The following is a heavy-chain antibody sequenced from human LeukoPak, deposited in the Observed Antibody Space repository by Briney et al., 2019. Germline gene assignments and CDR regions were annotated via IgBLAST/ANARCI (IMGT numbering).Heavy chain of an antibody. Sequence: GGSLRLSCAASGFTFSDYYMSWIRQAPGKGLEWVSSISSSSSYIYYADSVKGRFTISRDNAKNSLYLQMNSLRAEDTAVYYCARGSTIFGDSWGFDYWGQGTLVTVSS. D-gene: IGHD3-3*01. V-gene: IGHV3-11*06. CDR2: ISSSSSYI. CDR1: GFTFSDYY. J-gene: IGHJ4*02. CDR3: ARGSTIFGDSWGFDY.